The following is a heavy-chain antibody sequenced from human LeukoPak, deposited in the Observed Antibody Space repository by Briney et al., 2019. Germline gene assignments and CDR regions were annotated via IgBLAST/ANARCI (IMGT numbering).Heavy chain of an antibody. CDR1: GFTFSSYW. CDR3: ARDRGYSYAKKSSEYYYMDV. V-gene: IGHV3-7*03. CDR2: IKQDGSEK. J-gene: IGHJ6*03. D-gene: IGHD5-18*01. Sequence: PGGSLRLSCAASGFTFSSYWMTWVRQAPGKGLEWVANIKQDGSEKYYVDSVKGRFTISRDNAKNSLYLQMNSLRAEDTAVYYCARDRGYSYAKKSSEYYYMDVWGKGTTVTMSS.